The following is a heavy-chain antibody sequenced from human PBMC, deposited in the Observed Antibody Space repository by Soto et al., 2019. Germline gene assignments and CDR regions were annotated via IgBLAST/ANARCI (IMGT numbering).Heavy chain of an antibody. CDR3: ARERGDIVLVPAAMVTLGWFDP. Sequence: QVQLVQSGAEVKKPGASVKVSCKASGYTFTSYGISWVRQAPGQGLEWMGWISAYNGNTNYAQKLQGRVTMTTDTSTSTAYMELRSLRSDDTAVYYCARERGDIVLVPAAMVTLGWFDPWGQGTLVTVSS. V-gene: IGHV1-18*01. J-gene: IGHJ5*02. D-gene: IGHD2-2*01. CDR1: GYTFTSYG. CDR2: ISAYNGNT.